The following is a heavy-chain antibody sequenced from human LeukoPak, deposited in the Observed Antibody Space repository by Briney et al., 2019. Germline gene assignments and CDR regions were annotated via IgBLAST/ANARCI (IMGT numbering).Heavy chain of an antibody. V-gene: IGHV3-11*04. D-gene: IGHD3-10*01. J-gene: IGHJ4*02. Sequence: GGPLRPSGAAPGFTFVTNNLSWIGKVQGRGRRGVSYISSSGSTIYYADSVKGRFTISRDNAKNSLYLQMNSLRAEDTAVYYCARDLYGSGSDFDYWGQGTLVTVSS. CDR3: ARDLYGSGSDFDY. CDR1: GFTFVTNN. CDR2: ISSSGSTI.